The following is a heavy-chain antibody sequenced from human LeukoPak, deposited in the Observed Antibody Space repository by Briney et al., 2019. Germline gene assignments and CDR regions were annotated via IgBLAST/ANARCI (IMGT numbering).Heavy chain of an antibody. Sequence: PGGSLRLSCAASGFTFSRFWMHWVRQAPGKGLVWVSRINTDASNTIYADSVKGRFTISRDNAKNTLYLQMNSLRAEDTAVYYCAKAYTVAATDFDYWGQGTLVTVSS. J-gene: IGHJ4*02. CDR3: AKAYTVAATDFDY. V-gene: IGHV3-74*01. CDR1: GFTFSRFW. CDR2: INTDASNT. D-gene: IGHD6-19*01.